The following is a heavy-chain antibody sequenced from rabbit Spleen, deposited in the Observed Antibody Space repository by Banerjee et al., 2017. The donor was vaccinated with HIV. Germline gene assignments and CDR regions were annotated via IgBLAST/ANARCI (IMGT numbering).Heavy chain of an antibody. J-gene: IGHJ6*01. CDR1: GFTLSSYD. V-gene: IGHV1S45*01. CDR2: IYAGSSGAT. CDR3: ARDAGTSFSTYGMDL. D-gene: IGHD8-1*01. Sequence: QEQLEESGGRLVQPGGSLTLSCKASGFTLSSYDMCWVRQAPGKGLEWIASIYAGSSGATYSATWAKGRFTISKTSSTTVTLQMTSLTVADTATYFCARDAGTSFSTYGMDLWGQGTLVTVS.